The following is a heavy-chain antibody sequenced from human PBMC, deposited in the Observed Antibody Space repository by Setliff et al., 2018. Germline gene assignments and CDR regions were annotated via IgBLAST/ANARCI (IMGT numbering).Heavy chain of an antibody. CDR3: ARVGRVGYYESFQY. J-gene: IGHJ1*01. V-gene: IGHV3-7*01. CDR1: GFTFSTYR. CDR2: IKQDGSEK. D-gene: IGHD3-22*01. Sequence: GGSLRLSCAASGFTFSTYRMHWVRQTAGKGLEWVAYIKQDGSEKYYVDSVKGRFTISRDNAQNSLYLQMNSLRAEDTAVYYCARVGRVGYYESFQYWGQGTLVTVSS.